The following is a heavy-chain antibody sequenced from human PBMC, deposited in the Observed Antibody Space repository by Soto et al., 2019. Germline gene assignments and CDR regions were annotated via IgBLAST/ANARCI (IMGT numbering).Heavy chain of an antibody. J-gene: IGHJ4*02. Sequence: GESLKISCKGSGYSFTSYWIGWVRQMPGKGLEWMGIIYPGDSDTRYSPSFQGQVTISADKSISTAYLQWSSLKASDTAMYYCARLHNGGYDIPYFDYWGQGTLVTVSS. CDR2: IYPGDSDT. CDR1: GYSFTSYW. D-gene: IGHD5-12*01. CDR3: ARLHNGGYDIPYFDY. V-gene: IGHV5-51*01.